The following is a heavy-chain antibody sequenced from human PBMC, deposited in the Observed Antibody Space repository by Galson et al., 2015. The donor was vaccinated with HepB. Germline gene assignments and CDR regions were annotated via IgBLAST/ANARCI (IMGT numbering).Heavy chain of an antibody. CDR1: GFTFTNCN. CDR3: ARDFNWNYDS. J-gene: IGHJ4*02. D-gene: IGHD1-1*01. V-gene: IGHV3-21*01. Sequence: SLRLSCAASGFTFTNCNMNWVRQVPGKGLEWVSSINGRSGDIYYTDSVEGRLTISRDNTKKSLFPQMNSLRPDDTAVYYCARDFNWNYDSWGQGTLVTVSS. CDR2: INGRSGDI.